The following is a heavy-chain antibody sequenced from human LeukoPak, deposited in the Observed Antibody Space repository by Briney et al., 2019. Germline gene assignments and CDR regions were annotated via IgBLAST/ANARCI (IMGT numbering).Heavy chain of an antibody. D-gene: IGHD2-8*01. Sequence: GESLKISCKGSGYSFTTYWIGWVRQMPGKGLEWMGIIYPGDSDTRYSPSFQGQVTISADKSISTAYLQWSSLKASATAMYYCARGTGVRYCSNGVCYTSDYWGQGTLVTVSS. CDR3: ARGTGVRYCSNGVCYTSDY. J-gene: IGHJ4*02. CDR1: GYSFTTYW. V-gene: IGHV5-51*01. CDR2: IYPGDSDT.